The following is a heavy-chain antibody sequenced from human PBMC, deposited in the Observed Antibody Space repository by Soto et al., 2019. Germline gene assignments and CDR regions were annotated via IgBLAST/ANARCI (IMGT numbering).Heavy chain of an antibody. CDR2: ISTYSGDT. D-gene: IGHD5-12*01. Sequence: ASVKVSCKASGYTFFTYDISWVRQDPGQGLEWMGWISTYSGDTKYALKFQGRVTMTTDTSTTTAYLELRSLRSDATAVYYCARRHGPTTSENWFDPWGQGTLVTVSS. V-gene: IGHV1-18*01. CDR3: ARRHGPTTSENWFDP. J-gene: IGHJ5*02. CDR1: GYTFFTYD.